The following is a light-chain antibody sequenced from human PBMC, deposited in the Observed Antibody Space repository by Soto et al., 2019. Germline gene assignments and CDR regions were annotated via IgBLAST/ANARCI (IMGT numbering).Light chain of an antibody. CDR2: SSS. CDR3: SSYTSSSTL. Sequence: SVLTQPPSASGTPGQRVTISCSGSTSNIGSNAVYWYQQVPGTAPKLLIQSSSQRPSGVPDRFSGSKSGTSASLAISGLRSEDEADYYCSSYTSSSTLFGTGTKGTVL. J-gene: IGLJ1*01. V-gene: IGLV1-47*02. CDR1: TSNIGSNA.